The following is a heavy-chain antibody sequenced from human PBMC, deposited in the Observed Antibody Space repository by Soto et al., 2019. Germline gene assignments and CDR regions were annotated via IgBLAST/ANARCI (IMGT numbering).Heavy chain of an antibody. D-gene: IGHD6-13*01. CDR3: TRHGGVSGQLVLYY. CDR1: GGTFSSYT. CDR2: IIPILGIA. J-gene: IGHJ4*02. V-gene: IGHV1-69*02. Sequence: SVKVSCKASGGTFSSYTISWVRQAPGQGLEWMGRIIPILGIANYAQKFQGRVTITADKSTSTAYMELSSLKTEDTAVYYCTRHGGVSGQLVLYYLGQGTLVTVSA.